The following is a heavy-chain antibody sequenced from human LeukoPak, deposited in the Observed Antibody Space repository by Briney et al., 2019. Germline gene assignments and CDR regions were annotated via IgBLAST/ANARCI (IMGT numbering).Heavy chain of an antibody. CDR2: INPNSGGT. CDR1: GYTFTGYY. D-gene: IGHD6-13*01. V-gene: IGHV1-2*04. Sequence: ASVKVSCKASGYTFTGYYMHWVRQAPGQGLEWMGWINPNSGGTNYAQKFQGWVTMTRDASISTAYMELSRLRSDDTAVYYCARDQGIAAADPYYYYGMDVWGQGTTVTVSS. CDR3: ARDQGIAAADPYYYYGMDV. J-gene: IGHJ6*02.